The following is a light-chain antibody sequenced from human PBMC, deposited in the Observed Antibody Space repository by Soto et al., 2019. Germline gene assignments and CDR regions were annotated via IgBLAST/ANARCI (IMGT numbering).Light chain of an antibody. Sequence: EIVLTQSPGILSLSPGERATLSCRASQSVSNDFLAWYQQKPGQAPRLLIYGASTRATDVPDRFSGSGSGADFTLTISSLLPDDFATYYCQQYNRYWTFGQGTKVEIK. J-gene: IGKJ1*01. V-gene: IGKV3-20*01. CDR3: QQYNRYWT. CDR2: GAS. CDR1: QSVSNDF.